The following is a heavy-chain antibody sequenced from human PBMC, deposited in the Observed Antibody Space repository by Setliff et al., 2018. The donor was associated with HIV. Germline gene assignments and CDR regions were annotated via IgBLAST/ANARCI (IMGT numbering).Heavy chain of an antibody. J-gene: IGHJ6*03. CDR3: ARGYVYDFWSGYYALHYYYMDV. CDR1: GGSITNGGYY. D-gene: IGHD3-3*01. Sequence: SETLSLTCTVSGGSITNGGYYWSWIRQPAGKGLEWIGHIYTSGSTNFNPSLKSRVTISMDMSKNQFFLKLSTMTAADTAVYYCARGYVYDFWSGYYALHYYYMDVWGKGTTVTSP. CDR2: IYTSGST. V-gene: IGHV4-61*09.